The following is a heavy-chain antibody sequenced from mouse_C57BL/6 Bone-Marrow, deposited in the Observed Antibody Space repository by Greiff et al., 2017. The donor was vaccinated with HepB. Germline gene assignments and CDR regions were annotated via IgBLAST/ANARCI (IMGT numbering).Heavy chain of an antibody. CDR2: ISDGGSYT. D-gene: IGHD2-3*01. V-gene: IGHV5-4*01. CDR3: ARDGYYSHYFDY. J-gene: IGHJ2*01. Sequence: EVHLVESGGGLVKPGGSLKLSCAASGFTFSSYAMSWVRQTPEKRLEWVATISDGGSYTYYPDNVKGRFTISRDNAKNNLYLQMSHLKSEDTAMYDSARDGYYSHYFDYWGQGTTLTVSS. CDR1: GFTFSSYA.